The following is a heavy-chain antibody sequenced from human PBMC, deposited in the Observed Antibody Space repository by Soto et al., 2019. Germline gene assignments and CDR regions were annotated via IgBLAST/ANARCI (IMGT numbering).Heavy chain of an antibody. CDR2: IIPIFGTA. V-gene: IGHV1-69*12. D-gene: IGHD1-26*01. CDR3: ARDTVVGATTYYYYGMDV. Sequence: QVQLVQSGAEVKKPGSSVKVSCKASGGTFSSYAISWVRQAPGQGLEWMGGIIPIFGTANYAQKFQGRVTITADESTSTAYMELSSLRSEDTAVYYCARDTVVGATTYYYYGMDVWGQGTTVTVSS. CDR1: GGTFSSYA. J-gene: IGHJ6*02.